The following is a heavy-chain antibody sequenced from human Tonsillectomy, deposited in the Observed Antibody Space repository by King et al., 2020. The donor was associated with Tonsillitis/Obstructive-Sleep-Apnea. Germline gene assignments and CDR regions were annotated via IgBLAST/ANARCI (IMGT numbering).Heavy chain of an antibody. CDR1: GFTFSSYE. V-gene: IGHV3-48*03. D-gene: IGHD3-3*01. Sequence: VQLVESVGGLVQPGGSLRLSCAASGFTFSSYEMNWVRQAPGKGLEWVSYISSSGSTIYYADSVKGRFTISRDNAKNSLYLQMNSLRAEDTAVYYCARSNHYDFWSGYFPNFDYWGQGTLVTVSS. CDR3: ARSNHYDFWSGYFPNFDY. CDR2: ISSSGSTI. J-gene: IGHJ4*02.